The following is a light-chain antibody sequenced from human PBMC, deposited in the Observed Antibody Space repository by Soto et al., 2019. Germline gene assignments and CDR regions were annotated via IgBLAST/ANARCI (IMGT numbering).Light chain of an antibody. J-gene: IGKJ5*01. CDR1: QSISYS. V-gene: IGKV3-11*01. Sequence: EIVLTQSPGTLSLSPGERATLSCRASQSISYSLAWYQQKPGQAPRLLIYDASNRATGIPARFSGSGSGTDFTLTISSLEPEDFAVYYCQQRSNWPSITFGQGTRLEIK. CDR3: QQRSNWPSIT. CDR2: DAS.